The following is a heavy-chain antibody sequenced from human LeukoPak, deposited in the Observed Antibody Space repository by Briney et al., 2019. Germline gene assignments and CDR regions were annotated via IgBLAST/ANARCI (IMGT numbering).Heavy chain of an antibody. CDR1: GVSISSSEW. Sequence: PSETLSLTCAVSGVSISSSEWWIWVRQPPGQGLEWIGEIHRDGRTRYNPSLKSRVTMSMDYSKNQFSLSVTSVTAADTAIYYCGKTDIYFNPIDYWGPGSLVTVST. CDR3: GKTDIYFNPIDY. J-gene: IGHJ4*02. V-gene: IGHV4-4*02. D-gene: IGHD3-9*01. CDR2: IHRDGRT.